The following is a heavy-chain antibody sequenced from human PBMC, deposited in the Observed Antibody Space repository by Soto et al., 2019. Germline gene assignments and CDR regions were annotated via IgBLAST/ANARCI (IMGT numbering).Heavy chain of an antibody. D-gene: IGHD6-19*01. Sequence: QVQLVQSGAEVKKPGASVKVSCKASGYTFTSYDINWVRQATGQGLEWMGWMNPNSGNTGYAQKFQGRVTMTRNTSISTAYMELSSLRSEDTAVYYCARGRYRSGWYYYGMDVWGQGTTVTVSS. CDR3: ARGRYRSGWYYYGMDV. CDR1: GYTFTSYD. J-gene: IGHJ6*02. CDR2: MNPNSGNT. V-gene: IGHV1-8*01.